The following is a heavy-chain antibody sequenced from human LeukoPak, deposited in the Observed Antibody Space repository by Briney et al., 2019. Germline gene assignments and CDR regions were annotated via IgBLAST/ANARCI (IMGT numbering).Heavy chain of an antibody. CDR3: AREADSSGYYIDH. Sequence: QPGGSLRLSCAASAFTFSRYWMHWVRQAPGKGLVWVSRINSDGSSITYGDSVKGRFTISRDNAKNTLYLQMDTLRAEDTAVYYCAREADSSGYYIDHWGQGTLVTVSS. CDR2: INSDGSSI. CDR1: AFTFSRYW. V-gene: IGHV3-74*01. D-gene: IGHD3-22*01. J-gene: IGHJ4*02.